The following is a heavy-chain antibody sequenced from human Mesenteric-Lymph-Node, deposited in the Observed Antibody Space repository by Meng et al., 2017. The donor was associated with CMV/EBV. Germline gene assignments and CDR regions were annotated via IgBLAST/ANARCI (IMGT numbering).Heavy chain of an antibody. CDR1: GGSFSGYY. CDR2: INHSGST. D-gene: IGHD1-26*01. V-gene: IGHV4-34*01. CDR3: ARGRPRSPLDH. J-gene: IGHJ4*02. Sequence: SETLSLTCAVYGGSFSGYYWSWIRQPPGKGLEWIGEINHSGSTNYNPSLKSRVTISVDTSKNQFSLKVSSVTAADTAVYYCARGRPRSPLDHWGQGTLVTVSS.